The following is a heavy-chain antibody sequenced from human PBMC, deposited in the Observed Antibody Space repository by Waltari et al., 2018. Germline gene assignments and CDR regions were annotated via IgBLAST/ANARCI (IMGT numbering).Heavy chain of an antibody. D-gene: IGHD3-16*01. J-gene: IGHJ5*02. Sequence: EVQLVESGGGLVQPGGSLRLSCAASGFTFSSYWMHWVRQAPGKGLVWVPRINSDGSSTSYADSVKGRFTISRDNAKNTLYLQMNSLRAEDTAVYYCARDSDAFGWFDPWGQGTLVTVSS. CDR2: INSDGSST. V-gene: IGHV3-74*01. CDR3: ARDSDAFGWFDP. CDR1: GFTFSSYW.